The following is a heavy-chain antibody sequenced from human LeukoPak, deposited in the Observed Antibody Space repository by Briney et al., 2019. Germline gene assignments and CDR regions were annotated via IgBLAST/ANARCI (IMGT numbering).Heavy chain of an antibody. V-gene: IGHV3-7*01. J-gene: IGHJ4*02. CDR2: IKEDGSAK. D-gene: IGHD5-12*01. CDR3: VRDSPGYGAYDFD. CDR1: GFTFSSYW. Sequence: GGSLRLSCAASGFTFSSYWMSWVRQAQGKGLEWVANIKEDGSAKYCVDSVKGRFTISRDNAKNSLYLQMNNLSAEDTAVYYCVRDSPGYGAYDFDWGQGTLVTVSS.